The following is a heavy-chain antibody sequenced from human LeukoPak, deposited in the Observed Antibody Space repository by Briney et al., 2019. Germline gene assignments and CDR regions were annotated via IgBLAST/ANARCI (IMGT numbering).Heavy chain of an antibody. Sequence: GGSLMLSCAASGVTFSRYAMIWGRQAPGKGLEWISGISGSGGTTYYAASVRRRFTISRDNSKNTLYLHMHRLRAEDTAVYYCAKDLLHEVIPTTPNPRGQGTLVNVSS. CDR3: AKDLLHEVIPTTPNP. V-gene: IGHV3-23*01. CDR2: ISGSGGTT. CDR1: GVTFSRYA. J-gene: IGHJ5*02. D-gene: IGHD2-15*01.